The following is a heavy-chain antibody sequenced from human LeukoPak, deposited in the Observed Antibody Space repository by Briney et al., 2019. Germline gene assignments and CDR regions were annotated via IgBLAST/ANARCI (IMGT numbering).Heavy chain of an antibody. CDR2: IYTSGST. CDR3: ARDYSLFLQMDV. V-gene: IGHV4-4*07. Sequence: KPSETPPLTCTVSGGSVSSYYWSWIRQPAGKGLEWIGRIYTSGSTNYNPSLKSRVTMSVDTSKNQFSLKLSSVTAADTAVYYCARDYSLFLQMDVWGKGTTVTVSS. D-gene: IGHD2/OR15-2a*01. J-gene: IGHJ6*04. CDR1: GGSVSSYY.